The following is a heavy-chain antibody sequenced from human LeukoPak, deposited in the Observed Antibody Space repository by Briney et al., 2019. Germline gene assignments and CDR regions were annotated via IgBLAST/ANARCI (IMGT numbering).Heavy chain of an antibody. D-gene: IGHD3-16*01. CDR2: ISTSSRYI. Sequence: GGSLRLSCAASGFTFSSYSMNWVRQAPGKGLEWVSFISTSSRYIYYADSVKGRFTISRDNAKNSLYLQMNSLRAEDTAVYYCARRAKRFDSFDYWGQGTLVTVSS. V-gene: IGHV3-21*01. CDR1: GFTFSSYS. J-gene: IGHJ4*02. CDR3: ARRAKRFDSFDY.